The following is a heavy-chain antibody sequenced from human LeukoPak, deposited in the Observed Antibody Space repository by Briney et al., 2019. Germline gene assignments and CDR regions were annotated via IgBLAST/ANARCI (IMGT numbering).Heavy chain of an antibody. Sequence: PGGSLRLSCAASGFTFSSYWMHWVRQVPGKGLVWVARINPGGSSITYADSVNGRFTISRDNAKNTLYLQMDSLRAEDTGVYYCARSNQADDYWGQGTLVTVSS. D-gene: IGHD1-14*01. J-gene: IGHJ4*02. CDR3: ARSNQADDY. CDR2: INPGGSSI. CDR1: GFTFSSYW. V-gene: IGHV3-74*01.